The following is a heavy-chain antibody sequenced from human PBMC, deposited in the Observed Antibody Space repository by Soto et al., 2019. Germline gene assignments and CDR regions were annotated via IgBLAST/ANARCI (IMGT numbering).Heavy chain of an antibody. CDR1: GFSISTDSAA. D-gene: IGHD6-19*01. J-gene: IGHJ4*02. V-gene: IGHV6-1*01. Sequence: SQTLSLTCAISGFSISTDSAAWNWIWQSPSRGLEWLGRTYYRSGWSREYAVSVRGRITINPDTSKNQFSLQLNSVTPEDTAVYFCARAYSSGWFSYFDFWGQGTLVTVSS. CDR3: ARAYSSGWFSYFDF. CDR2: TYYRSGWSR.